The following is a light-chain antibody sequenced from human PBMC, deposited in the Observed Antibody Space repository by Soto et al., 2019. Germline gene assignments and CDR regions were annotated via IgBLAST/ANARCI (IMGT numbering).Light chain of an antibody. CDR3: QKYNTVPRT. J-gene: IGKJ1*01. CDR1: QGISHF. CDR2: AAS. Sequence: DIQMTQSPSSLSASVGDRVTITCRASQGISHFLAWYQQKPGKVPKLLIYAASILQSGVPPRFSGSGSGTDFPLTISSLQPEDGATYYCQKYNTVPRTFGQGTTVDI. V-gene: IGKV1-27*01.